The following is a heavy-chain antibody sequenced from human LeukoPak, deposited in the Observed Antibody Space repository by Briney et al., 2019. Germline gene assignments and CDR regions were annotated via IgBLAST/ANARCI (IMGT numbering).Heavy chain of an antibody. D-gene: IGHD4-17*01. CDR3: AREDGDLGWFDP. V-gene: IGHV3-72*01. CDR2: TRNKANSYTT. CDR1: GFTFSDHY. J-gene: IGHJ5*02. Sequence: GRSLRLSCAASGFTFSDHYMDWVRQAPGKGLEWVGCTRNKANSYTTEYAASVKGRFTISRDDSKNSLYLQMNSLKTEDTAVYYCAREDGDLGWFDPWGQGTLVTVSS.